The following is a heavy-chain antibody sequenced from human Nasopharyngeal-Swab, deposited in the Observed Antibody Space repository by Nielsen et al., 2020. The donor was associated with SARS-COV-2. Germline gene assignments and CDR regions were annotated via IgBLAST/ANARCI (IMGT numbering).Heavy chain of an antibody. CDR2: IGTAGDT. V-gene: IGHV3-13*01. CDR3: ASGTVTLLHY. J-gene: IGHJ4*02. Sequence: GESLKISWAASGFTFSSYDMHWVRQATGKGLEWVSAIGTAGDTYYPGSVKGRFTISRENAKNSLYLQMNSLRAEDTAVYYCASGTVTLLHYWGQGTLVTVSS. CDR1: GFTFSSYD. D-gene: IGHD4-23*01.